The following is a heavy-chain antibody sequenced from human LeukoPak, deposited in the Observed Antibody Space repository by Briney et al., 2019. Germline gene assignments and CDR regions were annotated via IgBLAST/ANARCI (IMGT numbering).Heavy chain of an antibody. CDR1: GFTFKNYA. CDR2: ISNSGGTI. D-gene: IGHD3-10*01. V-gene: IGHV3-23*01. CDR3: AKSLGGSGSYYRAAFDI. Sequence: GSLLLSCSASGFTFKNYAMSWVRQAPGKGLEWVSVISNSGGTIYYVDSVRGRFTISRDNSKNTLYLQMNSLRAEDTAVYYCAKSLGGSGSYYRAAFDIWGQGTMVTVSS. J-gene: IGHJ3*02.